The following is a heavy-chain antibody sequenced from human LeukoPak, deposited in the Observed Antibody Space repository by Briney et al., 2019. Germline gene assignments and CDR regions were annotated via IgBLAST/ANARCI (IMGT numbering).Heavy chain of an antibody. J-gene: IGHJ4*02. CDR3: TRRYSYSSGYIDY. D-gene: IGHD6-6*01. Sequence: GGSLRLSCAASGFTFSSYAMSWVRQAPGKGLEWVSAISGSGGSTYYADSVKGRFTISRDNAKNTLYLQMNSLRAEDAAVYYCTRRYSYSSGYIDYWGQGTLVTVSS. V-gene: IGHV3-23*01. CDR2: ISGSGGST. CDR1: GFTFSSYA.